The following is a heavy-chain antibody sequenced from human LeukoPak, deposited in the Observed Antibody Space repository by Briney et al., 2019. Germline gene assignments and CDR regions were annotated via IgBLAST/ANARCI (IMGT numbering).Heavy chain of an antibody. Sequence: SETLSLTCTVFDASFSSTNYWWVWIRQPPGKGLEWIGSIYYIGSTNINPSLKSRVTLFIDMSTKQFSLRLASMTAADTAVFYCARSSGPDYYGLDVWGQGTTVTVSS. D-gene: IGHD6-19*01. CDR1: DASFSSTNYW. CDR3: ARSSGPDYYGLDV. V-gene: IGHV4-39*01. J-gene: IGHJ6*02. CDR2: IYYIGST.